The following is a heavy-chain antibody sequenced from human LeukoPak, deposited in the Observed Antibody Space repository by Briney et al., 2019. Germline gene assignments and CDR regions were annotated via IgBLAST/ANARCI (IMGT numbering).Heavy chain of an antibody. CDR1: GGSISSYY. D-gene: IGHD1-1*01. CDR3: AREGNWNDGDYYYYMDV. Sequence: PSETLSLTCTASGGSISSYYWSWIRQPAGKGLEWIGRIYTSGSTNYNPSLKSRVTMSVDTSKNQFSLKLSSVTAADTAVYYCAREGNWNDGDYYYYMDVWGKGTTVTVSS. V-gene: IGHV4-4*07. J-gene: IGHJ6*03. CDR2: IYTSGST.